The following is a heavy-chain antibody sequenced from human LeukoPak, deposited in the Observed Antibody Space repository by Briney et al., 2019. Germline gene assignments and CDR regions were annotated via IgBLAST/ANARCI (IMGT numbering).Heavy chain of an antibody. CDR1: GGSINSGGYF. CDR2: IYQSGST. CDR3: VRHLPCFGCYYCYMDV. J-gene: IGHJ6*03. D-gene: IGHD6-19*01. Sequence: SQTLSLTCTVSGGSINSGGYFWSWIRQPPGKGLEWIGYIYQSGSTHYNPSLKSRATISINRSKNQFYLNLTSVTAADTAVYYCVRHLPCFGCYYCYMDVWGRGTTVTVSS. V-gene: IGHV4-30-2*01.